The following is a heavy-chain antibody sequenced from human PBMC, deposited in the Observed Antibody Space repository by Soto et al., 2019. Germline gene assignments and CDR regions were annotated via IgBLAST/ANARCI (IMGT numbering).Heavy chain of an antibody. V-gene: IGHV1-24*01. J-gene: IGHJ4*02. D-gene: IGHD6-19*01. Sequence: QVQLVQSGAEVKKPGASVKVSCKVSGYTLTELSMHWVRQAPGKGLEWMGGFDPEDGETIYAQKFQGRVTMTEDTSTDTAYMELSSLRSEDTAVYYCATGNPYSRGSTSAFDYWGQGTLVTVSS. CDR3: ATGNPYSRGSTSAFDY. CDR1: GYTLTELS. CDR2: FDPEDGET.